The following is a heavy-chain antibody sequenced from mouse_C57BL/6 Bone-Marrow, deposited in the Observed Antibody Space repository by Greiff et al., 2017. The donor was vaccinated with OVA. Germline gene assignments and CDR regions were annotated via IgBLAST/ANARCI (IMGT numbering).Heavy chain of an antibody. CDR2: ISTYYGDA. CDR3: ARWLLRGTWFAY. Sequence: QVQLQQSGPELVRPGVSVKISCKGSGYTFTDYAMHWVKQSHAKSLEWIGVISTYYGDASYNQKFTDKATMTVDKSSSTAYMELDRLTAEDSAVYYCARWLLRGTWFAYWGQGTLVTVSA. J-gene: IGHJ3*01. D-gene: IGHD2-3*01. V-gene: IGHV1-67*01. CDR1: GYTFTDYA.